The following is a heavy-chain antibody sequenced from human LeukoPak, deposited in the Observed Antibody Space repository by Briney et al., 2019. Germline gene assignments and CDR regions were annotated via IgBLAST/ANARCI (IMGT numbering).Heavy chain of an antibody. D-gene: IGHD2-15*01. V-gene: IGHV1-2*02. J-gene: IGHJ5*02. CDR1: GYTFTGYY. CDR3: ARSPVDTAMVRGRGYCNGGSCYWFDP. Sequence: ASVKVSCKASGYTFTGYYMHWVRQAPGQGLEWMGWINPNSGGTNYAQKFQGRVTMTRDTSISTAYMELSRLRSDDTAVYYCARSPVDTAMVRGRGYCNGGSCYWFDPWGQGTLVTVSS. CDR2: INPNSGGT.